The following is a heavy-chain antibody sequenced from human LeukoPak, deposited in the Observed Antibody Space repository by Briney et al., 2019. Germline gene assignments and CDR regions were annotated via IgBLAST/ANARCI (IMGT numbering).Heavy chain of an antibody. CDR1: GGSISSYY. CDR2: INHSGST. V-gene: IGHV4-34*01. D-gene: IGHD3-22*01. CDR3: ARDGYYDASGYYLY. J-gene: IGHJ4*02. Sequence: PSETLSLTCTVSGGSISSYYWSWIRQPPGKGLEWIGEINHSGSTNYNPSLKSRVTISVDASKNQFSLKLNSVTAADTAVYYCARDGYYDASGYYLYWGQGNLVTVSS.